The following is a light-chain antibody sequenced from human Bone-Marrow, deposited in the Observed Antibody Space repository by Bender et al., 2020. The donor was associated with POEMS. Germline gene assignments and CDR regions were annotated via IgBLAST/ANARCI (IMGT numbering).Light chain of an antibody. Sequence: QSVLTQPPSASGTPGQRVTISCSGGSSNIGAHAVNWYQHLPGTAPKLLIYSSHRRPSEVPDRISGSRSGTSASLAIRGLQKVDEGDYYRGSWEDSPHGWVFGRGTKLTGL. J-gene: IGLJ3*02. V-gene: IGLV1-44*01. CDR2: SSH. CDR1: SSNIGAHA. CDR3: GSWEDSPHGWV.